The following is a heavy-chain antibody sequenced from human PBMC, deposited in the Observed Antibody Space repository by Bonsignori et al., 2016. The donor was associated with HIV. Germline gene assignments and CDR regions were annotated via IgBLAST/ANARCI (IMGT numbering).Heavy chain of an antibody. CDR2: INHSGST. CDR1: GGSFSGYY. V-gene: IGHV4-34*01. CDR3: AITRLLSAFDI. Sequence: SETLSLTCAVYGGSFSGYYWSWIRQPPGKGLEWIGEINHSGSTNYNPSLKSRVTISVDTSKNQFSLKLSSVTAADTAVYYCAITRLLSAFDIWGQGTMVTVSS. D-gene: IGHD2/OR15-2a*01. J-gene: IGHJ3*02.